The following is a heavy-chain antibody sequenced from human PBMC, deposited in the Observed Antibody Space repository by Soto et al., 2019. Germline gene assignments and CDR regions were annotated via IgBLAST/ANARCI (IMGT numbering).Heavy chain of an antibody. CDR2: ISWDGRST. Sequence: PGGSLRLSCAASGFTFDDYSMHWVRQAPGKGLEWVSLISWDGRSTYYADSVKGRFTVSRDNSKSSLYLQMNSLTTEDTAFYYCGKDAAVGDYPNLEHWGQGARVTVPS. CDR3: GKDAAVGDYPNLEH. CDR1: GFTFDDYS. J-gene: IGHJ4*02. D-gene: IGHD4-17*01. V-gene: IGHV3-43*01.